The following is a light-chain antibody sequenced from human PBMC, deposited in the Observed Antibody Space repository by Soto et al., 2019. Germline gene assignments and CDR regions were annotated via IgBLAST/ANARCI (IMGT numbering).Light chain of an antibody. CDR3: LQDYNYPYT. V-gene: IGKV1-6*01. J-gene: IGKJ2*01. CDR2: AAS. CDR1: QGIRND. Sequence: AIQMTQSPSSLSASVGDRVTITCRASQGIRNDLGWYQQKPGKAPKLLIYAASSLQSGVPSRFCGSGSGTDFTLTISSLQPEDFAAYYCLQDYNYPYTFGQGTKLEIK.